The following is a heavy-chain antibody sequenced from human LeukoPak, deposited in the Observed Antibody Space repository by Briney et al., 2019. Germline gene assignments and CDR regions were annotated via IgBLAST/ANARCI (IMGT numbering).Heavy chain of an antibody. J-gene: IGHJ4*01. V-gene: IGHV4-39*01. CDR2: IYYSGST. CDR1: GGSISSSSYY. CDR3: ARQSSTSCYIDY. D-gene: IGHD2-2*02. Sequence: KPSETLSLSCTVSGGSISSSSYYWGWNRPPPGKGLEWIGSIYYSGSTFYNPSHNSRTTTSDNTSKNQFSLKPSSVTATDTAVYIRARQSSTSCYIDYWGQGTLVAVSS.